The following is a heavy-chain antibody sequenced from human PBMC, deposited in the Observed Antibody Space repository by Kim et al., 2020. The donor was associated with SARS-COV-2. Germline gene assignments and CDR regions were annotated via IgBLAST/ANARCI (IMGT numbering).Heavy chain of an antibody. CDR3: ARVWGGWLQPVPLGY. D-gene: IGHD2-21*01. Sequence: GGSLRLSCAASGFTFSSYWMHWVRQAPGKGLVWVSRINSDGSSTSYADSVKGRFTISRDNAKNTLYLQMNSLRAEDTAVYYCARVWGGWLQPVPLGYWGQGTLVTVSS. CDR2: INSDGSST. V-gene: IGHV3-74*01. CDR1: GFTFSSYW. J-gene: IGHJ4*02.